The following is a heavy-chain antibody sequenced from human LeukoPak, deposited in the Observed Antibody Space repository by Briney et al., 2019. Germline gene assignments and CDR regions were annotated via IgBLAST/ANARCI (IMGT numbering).Heavy chain of an antibody. CDR1: GFTFGDYA. Sequence: GGSLRLSCTASGFTFGDYAMSWVRQAPGKGLEWVGFIRSKAYGGTTEYAASVKGRFTISRDDSKSIAYLQMNSLKTEDTAVYYCTRLGGKNSSSSRVYYYYYMDVWGKGTTVTVSS. D-gene: IGHD6-6*01. J-gene: IGHJ6*03. V-gene: IGHV3-49*04. CDR3: TRLGGKNSSSSRVYYYYYMDV. CDR2: IRSKAYGGTT.